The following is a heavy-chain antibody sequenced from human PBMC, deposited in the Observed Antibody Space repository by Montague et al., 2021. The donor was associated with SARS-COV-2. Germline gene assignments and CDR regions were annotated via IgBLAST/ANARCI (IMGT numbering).Heavy chain of an antibody. CDR2: IDHSGAA. Sequence: SETLSLTCAVYNESFSDYYWSWIRQPPGKGLEWVGEIDHSGAANYNPSLKSRVAISIDTSRTQFSLKLNSVTAADTAVYYCARGREEFVLPPILRLGPFYYYYYVDVWGKGTTVTVSS. V-gene: IGHV4-34*01. D-gene: IGHD2-8*01. CDR3: ARGREEFVLPPILRLGPFYYYYYVDV. J-gene: IGHJ6*03. CDR1: NESFSDYY.